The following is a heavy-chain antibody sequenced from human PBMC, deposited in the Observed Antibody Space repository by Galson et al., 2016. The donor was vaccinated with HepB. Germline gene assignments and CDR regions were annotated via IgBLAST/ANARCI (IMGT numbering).Heavy chain of an antibody. CDR2: IIPILGLA. Sequence: SVKVSCKASGGTFNNYAFNWARQAPGQGLEYMGGIIPILGLANYAQKFQGRVTITADKSTSTAYMELSSLSSADTAMYYCARDLRARYFDWLFPLDFWGQGTLVTVSS. CDR3: ARDLRARYFDWLFPLDF. D-gene: IGHD3-9*01. J-gene: IGHJ4*02. CDR1: GGTFNNYA. V-gene: IGHV1-69*10.